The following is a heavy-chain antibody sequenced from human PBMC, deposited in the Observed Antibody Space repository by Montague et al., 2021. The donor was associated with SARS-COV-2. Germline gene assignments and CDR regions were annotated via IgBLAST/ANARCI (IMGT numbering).Heavy chain of an antibody. D-gene: IGHD6-13*01. CDR2: ISLNSGSI. CDR1: GFTFDDYA. CDR3: AKGWDYSSWYAQNNFDY. V-gene: IGHV3-9*01. Sequence: SLRLSCAASGFTFDDYAMHWVRQAPGKGLEWVSGISLNSGSIAYADSVKGRFTISRDNAKNALYLQMNSLRAEDTALYYCAKGWDYSSWYAQNNFDYWGQGTLVTVSS. J-gene: IGHJ4*02.